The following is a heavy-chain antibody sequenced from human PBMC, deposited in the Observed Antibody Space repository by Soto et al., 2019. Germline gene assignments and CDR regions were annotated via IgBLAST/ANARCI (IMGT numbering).Heavy chain of an antibody. CDR3: ERCPTYYYYGFDV. V-gene: IGHV4-61*08. D-gene: IGHD3-16*01. J-gene: IGHJ6*02. Sequence: SETLSLTCTVSGGSVSSGDYFWSWLRQSPGKRLEWIAYIYYSGSTNYNPSLKSRATISVDTSKSQVSLTLTSMTAADAALYYCERCPTYYYYGFDVWGQGTAVTVSS. CDR2: IYYSGST. CDR1: GGSVSSGDYF.